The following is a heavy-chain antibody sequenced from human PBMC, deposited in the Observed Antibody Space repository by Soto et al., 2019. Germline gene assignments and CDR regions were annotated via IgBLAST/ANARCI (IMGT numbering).Heavy chain of an antibody. Sequence: SAPLSLTCAVSGDSILSSNWWSWVRQPPGKGLEWIGEIYHSGSTNYNPSLKSRVTISVDKSKNQFSLKLSSVTAADTAVYYCASVRGGYYYAMDVWGQGTTVS. D-gene: IGHD3-10*02. CDR3: ASVRGGYYYAMDV. V-gene: IGHV4-4*02. J-gene: IGHJ6*02. CDR1: GDSILSSNW. CDR2: IYHSGST.